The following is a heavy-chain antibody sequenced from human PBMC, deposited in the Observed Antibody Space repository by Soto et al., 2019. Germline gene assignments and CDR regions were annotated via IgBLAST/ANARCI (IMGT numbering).Heavy chain of an antibody. V-gene: IGHV4-61*01. CDR2: IYYSGST. D-gene: IGHD3-16*01. CDR3: ARDRWGEWYPPTYYYYGMEV. Sequence: SETLSLTCTVSGGSVSSGSYYWSWIRQPPGKGLEWIGYIYYSGSTNYNPSLKSRVTISVDTSKNQFSLKLSSVTAADTAVYYCARDRWGEWYPPTYYYYGMEVWGQGTTVTVSS. CDR1: GGSVSSGSYY. J-gene: IGHJ6*02.